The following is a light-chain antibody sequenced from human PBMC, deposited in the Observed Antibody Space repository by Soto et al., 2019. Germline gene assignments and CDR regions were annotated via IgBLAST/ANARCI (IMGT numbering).Light chain of an antibody. CDR2: EVN. Sequence: QSALTQPASVSGSPGQSITISCTGTSSDVGNYNLVSWYQQHPGKAPRLFIFEVNERPSGVSDRFSGSKSGNTASLTISGLQAEDEADYYCCSKAGRGPVVCGGGTKLTVL. CDR1: SSDVGNYNL. CDR3: CSKAGRGPVV. V-gene: IGLV2-23*02. J-gene: IGLJ2*01.